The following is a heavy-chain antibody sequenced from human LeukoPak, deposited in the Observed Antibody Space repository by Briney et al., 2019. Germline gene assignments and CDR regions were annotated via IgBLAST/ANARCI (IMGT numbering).Heavy chain of an antibody. Sequence: PGGSLRLSCAASGFTFSSYWMHWVRQAPGKGLVWVSRINSDGSSTSYADSVKGRFTISRDNAKNTLYLQMNSLRAEDTAVCYCAREDGDILSGSPFDYWGQGTLVTVSS. V-gene: IGHV3-74*01. J-gene: IGHJ4*02. CDR3: AREDGDILSGSPFDY. CDR1: GFTFSSYW. D-gene: IGHD3-9*01. CDR2: INSDGSST.